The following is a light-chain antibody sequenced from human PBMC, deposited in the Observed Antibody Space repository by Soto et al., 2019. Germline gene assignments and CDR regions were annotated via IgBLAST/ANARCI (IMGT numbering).Light chain of an antibody. CDR3: QQYKSYST. V-gene: IGKV1-5*01. Sequence: DIQLTQSPSTLSASVGDRVTLTCRASQSLNTRLAWYQQRPGKAPKLLIYDASTLESGVPSRFSGGGSGTEFTLTINSLQPDDLATYICQQYKSYSTFGRGTKVDIK. J-gene: IGKJ1*01. CDR2: DAS. CDR1: QSLNTR.